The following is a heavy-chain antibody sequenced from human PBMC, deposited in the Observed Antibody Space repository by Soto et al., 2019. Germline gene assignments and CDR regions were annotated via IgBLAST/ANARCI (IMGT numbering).Heavy chain of an antibody. V-gene: IGHV4-31*03. J-gene: IGHJ4*02. CDR3: ASCVNWKLGFAY. Sequence: SSETLSLTCTVSGGSISSGGYYWSWLRQHPGKGLEWIGYIYYSGSTYYNPSLKSRVTISVDTSKNQFSLKLSSVTAADTAVYYCASCVNWKLGFAYWGQGTLVTVSS. D-gene: IGHD1-1*01. CDR2: IYYSGST. CDR1: GGSISSGGYY.